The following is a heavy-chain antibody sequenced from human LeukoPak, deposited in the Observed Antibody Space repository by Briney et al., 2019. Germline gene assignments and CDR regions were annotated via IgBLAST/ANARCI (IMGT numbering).Heavy chain of an antibody. V-gene: IGHV4-34*01. CDR3: ASALSYYYDSSGYYYSTGVDY. Sequence: PSETLSLTCAVYGGSFSGYYWSWIRQPPGKGLEWIGEINHSGSTNYNPSLKSRVTISVDTSKNQFSLKLSSVTAADTAVYYCASALSYYYDSSGYYYSTGVDYWGQGTLVTVSS. D-gene: IGHD3-22*01. CDR2: INHSGST. CDR1: GGSFSGYY. J-gene: IGHJ4*02.